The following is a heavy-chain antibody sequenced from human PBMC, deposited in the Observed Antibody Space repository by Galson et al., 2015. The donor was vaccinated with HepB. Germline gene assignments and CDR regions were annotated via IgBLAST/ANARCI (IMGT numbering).Heavy chain of an antibody. CDR2: TYYRSKWYN. V-gene: IGHV6-1*01. Sequence: CALSGDSVSSNSAAWNWIRQSPSRGLEWLGRTYYRSKWYNDYAVSVKSRITINPDTSKNQFSLQLNSVTPEDTAVYYCARDQVVGGKVGDFDYWGQGTLVTDSS. D-gene: IGHD1-26*01. J-gene: IGHJ4*02. CDR1: GDSVSSNSAA. CDR3: ARDQVVGGKVGDFDY.